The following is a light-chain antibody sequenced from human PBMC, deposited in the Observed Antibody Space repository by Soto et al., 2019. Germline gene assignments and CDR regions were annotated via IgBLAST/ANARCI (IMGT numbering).Light chain of an antibody. V-gene: IGLV1-51*02. Sequence: QSVLTQPPSVSAAPGQKVTISCSGSSSNIGNNYVSWYQQLPGTAPKLLIYENNKRPSGIPDRFSGSKSGTSATLGITGLQTGDEADYYCGTWDSSSTRYVCGTGTKVSVL. CDR2: ENN. CDR3: GTWDSSSTRYV. J-gene: IGLJ1*01. CDR1: SSNIGNNY.